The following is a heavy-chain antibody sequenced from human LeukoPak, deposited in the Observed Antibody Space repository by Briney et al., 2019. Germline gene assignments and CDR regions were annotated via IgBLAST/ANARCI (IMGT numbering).Heavy chain of an antibody. Sequence: PGGSLRLSCAASGFTVSSNYMNWVRQAPGKGLEGVSVIYSGGSTYYADSVKGRFTISRDNSKNTLYLQVNSLRAEDTAVYYCARESLGERFFDFWGQGTLVTVSS. CDR3: ARESLGERFFDF. CDR1: GFTVSSNY. J-gene: IGHJ4*02. V-gene: IGHV3-53*01. D-gene: IGHD3-16*01. CDR2: IYSGGST.